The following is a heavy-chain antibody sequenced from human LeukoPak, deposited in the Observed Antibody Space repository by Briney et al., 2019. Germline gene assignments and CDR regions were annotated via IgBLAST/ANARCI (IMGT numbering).Heavy chain of an antibody. CDR3: AKDHCSSTSCYIDI. V-gene: IGHV3-9*03. J-gene: IGHJ3*02. CDR1: RFTFDDYA. CDR2: ISRNSGSI. D-gene: IGHD2-2*02. Sequence: PGGSLRLSCAASRFTFDDYAMHWVRQAPGKGLEWVSGISRNSGSIGYADSVKGRFTISRDNAKNSLYLQMNSLRAEDMALYYCAKDHCSSTSCYIDIWGQGTMVTVSS.